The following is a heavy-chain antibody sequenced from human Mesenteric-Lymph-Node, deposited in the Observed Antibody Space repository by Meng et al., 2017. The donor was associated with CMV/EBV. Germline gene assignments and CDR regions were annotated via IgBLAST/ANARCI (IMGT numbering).Heavy chain of an antibody. CDR1: GGSISNYY. Sequence: SETLSLTCSISGGSISNYYWSWIRQPPGRGLQWIGYVYYDGDTKDNPSLKSRVTMSVDMSKSQISLRLTSVTGADTAVYYCTRGVRTTTIDFWGRGTLVTVSS. D-gene: IGHD1/OR15-1a*01. CDR3: TRGVRTTTIDF. V-gene: IGHV4-59*01. CDR2: VYYDGDT. J-gene: IGHJ4*02.